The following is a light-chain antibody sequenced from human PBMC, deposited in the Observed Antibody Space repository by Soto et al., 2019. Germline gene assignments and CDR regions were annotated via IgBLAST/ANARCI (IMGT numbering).Light chain of an antibody. J-gene: IGLJ2*01. Sequence: QSALAQPASVSGSPGQSITISCSGSANDYVSWYQHHPGKAPRLLLYEVTHRPSGVSHRFSGSKSGNTASLTISGLQPEDEAHYYCTSFISITSPMLFGGGTHLTDL. CDR3: TSFISITSPML. CDR2: EVT. CDR1: ANDY. V-gene: IGLV2-14*01.